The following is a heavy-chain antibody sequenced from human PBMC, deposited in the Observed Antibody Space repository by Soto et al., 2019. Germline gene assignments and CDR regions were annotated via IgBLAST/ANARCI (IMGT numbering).Heavy chain of an antibody. CDR2: IYPSGST. J-gene: IGHJ4*02. Sequence: QLQLQESGSGLVKPSQTLSLTCAVSGCSISSGGYSWSWIRQPPGKGLEWIGYIYPSGSTYSNPSIRGRNTIPGVRSQNQFSLKLSPVTSADTAVYYCASSRGSTVPLDYWGQGTLVTVSS. D-gene: IGHD1-26*01. CDR3: ASSRGSTVPLDY. CDR1: GCSISSGGYS. V-gene: IGHV4-30-2*01.